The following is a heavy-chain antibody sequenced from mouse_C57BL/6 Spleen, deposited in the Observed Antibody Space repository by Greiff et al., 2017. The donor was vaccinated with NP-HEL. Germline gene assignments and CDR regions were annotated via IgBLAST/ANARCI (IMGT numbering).Heavy chain of an antibody. V-gene: IGHV1-15*01. D-gene: IGHD1-1*02. CDR3: TVEVDY. Sequence: QVQLKESGAELVRPGASVTLSCKASGYTFTDYEMHWVKQTPVHGLEWIGAIDPETGGTAYNQKFKGKAILTADKSSSTAYMELRSLTSEDSAVYYCTVEVDYWGQGTTLTVSS. J-gene: IGHJ2*01. CDR2: IDPETGGT. CDR1: GYTFTDYE.